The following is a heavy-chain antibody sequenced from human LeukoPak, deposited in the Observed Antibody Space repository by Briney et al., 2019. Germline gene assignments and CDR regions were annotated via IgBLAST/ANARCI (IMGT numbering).Heavy chain of an antibody. CDR2: IYSGGST. D-gene: IGHD3-22*01. V-gene: IGHV3-66*01. J-gene: IGHJ4*02. Sequence: AGGSLRLSCAASGFTVSSNYMSWVRQAPGKGLEWVSVIYSGGSTYYADSVKGRFTISRDNSKNTLYLQMNSLTAEDTAVYYCAGDFGGSSGYFDYWGQGTLVTVSS. CDR3: AGDFGGSSGYFDY. CDR1: GFTVSSNY.